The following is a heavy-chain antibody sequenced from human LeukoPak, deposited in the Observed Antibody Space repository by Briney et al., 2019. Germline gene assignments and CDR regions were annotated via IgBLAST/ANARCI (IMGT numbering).Heavy chain of an antibody. Sequence: KPSETLSLTCTVSGGSISSYYWSWIRQPAGKGLEWIGRIYTSGSTNYNPSLKSRVTMSVDTSKNQFSLKLSSVTAADTAVYYCARDRGIAAAGTDDAFDIWGQGTMVTVSS. CDR3: ARDRGIAAAGTDDAFDI. CDR1: GGSISSYY. CDR2: IYTSGST. V-gene: IGHV4-4*07. D-gene: IGHD6-13*01. J-gene: IGHJ3*02.